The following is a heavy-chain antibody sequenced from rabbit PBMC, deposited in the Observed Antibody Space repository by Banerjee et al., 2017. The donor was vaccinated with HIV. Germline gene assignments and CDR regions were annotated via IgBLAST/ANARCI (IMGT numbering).Heavy chain of an antibody. D-gene: IGHD8-1*01. CDR2: IYTSSGST. Sequence: QQQLEESGGGLVKPGGTLTLTCKASGIDFSTYYYMCWARQAPGKGLELIACIYTSSGSTYYASWVNGRFTISRSTSLNTVDLKMTSLTAADTATYFCARDPYAGSSYYFELGYFSLWGQGTLVTVS. CDR3: ARDPYAGSSYYFELGYFSL. CDR1: GIDFSTYYY. J-gene: IGHJ4*01. V-gene: IGHV1S43*01.